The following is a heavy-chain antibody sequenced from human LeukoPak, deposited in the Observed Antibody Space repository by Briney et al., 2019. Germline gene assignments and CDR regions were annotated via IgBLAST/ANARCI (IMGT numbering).Heavy chain of an antibody. CDR3: ARMVRNWFDP. J-gene: IGHJ5*02. D-gene: IGHD2-8*01. Sequence: PSETLSLTCTVSGDSITTYYWSWIRQPPGKGLEWIGYIYYSGSTNYNPSLKSRVTISVDTSKNQFSLKLSSVTAADTAVYYCARMVRNWFDPWGQGTLVTVSS. CDR2: IYYSGST. CDR1: GDSITTYY. V-gene: IGHV4-59*01.